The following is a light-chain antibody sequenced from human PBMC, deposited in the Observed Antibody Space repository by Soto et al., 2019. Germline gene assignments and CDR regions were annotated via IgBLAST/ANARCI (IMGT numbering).Light chain of an antibody. CDR3: SAWDDSLKAWM. CDR2: FNN. V-gene: IGLV1-44*01. Sequence: QLVLTQPPSVSGSPGQRVSISCSGGSSNIGSETVNWYQHLPGAAPKLLIYFNNQRPSGVPDRFSGSKSGTSASLAITGLQSGDEAVYYCSAWDDSLKAWMFGGGTKLTVL. CDR1: SSNIGSET. J-gene: IGLJ3*02.